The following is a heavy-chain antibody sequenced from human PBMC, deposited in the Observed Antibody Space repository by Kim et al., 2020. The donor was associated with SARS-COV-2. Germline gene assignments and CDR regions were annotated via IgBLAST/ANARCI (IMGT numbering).Heavy chain of an antibody. Sequence: ASVKVSCKASGYTFTGYYMHWVRQAPGQGLEWMGRINPNSGGTNYAQKFQGRVTMTRDTSISTAYMELSRLRSDDTAVYYCARVSTAAGNYYYYYYMDVWGKGTTLTVSS. CDR1: GYTFTGYY. CDR3: ARVSTAAGNYYYYYYMDV. CDR2: INPNSGGT. D-gene: IGHD6-13*01. J-gene: IGHJ6*03. V-gene: IGHV1-2*06.